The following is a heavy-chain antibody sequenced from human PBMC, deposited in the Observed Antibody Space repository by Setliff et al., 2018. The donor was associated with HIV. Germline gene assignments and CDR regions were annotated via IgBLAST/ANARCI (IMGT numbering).Heavy chain of an antibody. D-gene: IGHD3-10*01. CDR2: IYTSGST. Sequence: PSETLSLTCTVSGGSISSGSYYWSWIRQPAGKGLEWIGRIYTSGSTNYNPSLKRRVTISVDTSKNQFSLKLSSVTAADTAVYYCARITMVRGVYYGMDVWGQGTTVTVSS. CDR3: ARITMVRGVYYGMDV. V-gene: IGHV4-61*02. CDR1: GGSISSGSYY. J-gene: IGHJ6*02.